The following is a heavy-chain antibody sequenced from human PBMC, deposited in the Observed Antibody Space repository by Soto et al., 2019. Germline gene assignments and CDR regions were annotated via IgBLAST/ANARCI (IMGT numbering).Heavy chain of an antibody. CDR3: ARDVASSGWQFYFDY. Sequence: QVPVVESGGGVVQPGRSLRLSCAASGFTFSTYAMHWVRQAPGKGLEWLAVISHDGSFKYYADSVKGRFTISRDDSKNTVFLQMNSLRAEDTAVFYCARDVASSGWQFYFDYWGQGTLVTVSS. CDR2: ISHDGSFK. J-gene: IGHJ4*02. D-gene: IGHD6-19*01. V-gene: IGHV3-30-3*01. CDR1: GFTFSTYA.